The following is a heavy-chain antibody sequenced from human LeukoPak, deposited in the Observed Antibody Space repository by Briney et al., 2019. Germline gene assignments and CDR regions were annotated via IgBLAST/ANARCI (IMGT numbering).Heavy chain of an antibody. CDR1: GFTFSSYA. D-gene: IGHD3-10*01. Sequence: GRSLRLSCAASGFTFSSYAMHWVRQAPGKGLEWVAVLSNGGSNEYYADSVKGRFTISRDNSKNSLDLQMNSLRAEDTAVYYCAEIEDRHTLTRGDIIGGNWGQGTLVTVSS. CDR3: AEIEDRHTLTRGDIIGGN. V-gene: IGHV3-30*04. J-gene: IGHJ4*02. CDR2: LSNGGSNE.